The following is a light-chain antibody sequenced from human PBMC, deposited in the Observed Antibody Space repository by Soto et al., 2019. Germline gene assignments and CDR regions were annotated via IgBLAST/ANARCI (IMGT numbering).Light chain of an antibody. Sequence: EIVMTQSPATLSVSPGERATLSCRASQSVSSDLAWYQQKPGQAPRLLIYGASTRATGIPARFSGSGSGTDFTLTISGLQSEDSAVYYCQQYYHTPRTFGQGTKLEIK. CDR2: GAS. CDR3: QQYYHTPRT. J-gene: IGKJ2*02. CDR1: QSVSSD. V-gene: IGKV3-15*01.